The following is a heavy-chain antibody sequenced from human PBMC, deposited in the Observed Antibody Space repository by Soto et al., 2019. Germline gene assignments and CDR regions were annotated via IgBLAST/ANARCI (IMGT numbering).Heavy chain of an antibody. Sequence: GGSLRLSCAASGLTFSSYAMHWVRQAPGKGLEWVAVISYDGSNKYYADSVKGRFTISRDNSKNTLYLQMNSLRAEDTAVYYCAKDGNYDILTGYYMENAFDIWGQGTMVTVSS. V-gene: IGHV3-30-3*01. CDR3: AKDGNYDILTGYYMENAFDI. CDR2: ISYDGSNK. D-gene: IGHD3-9*01. J-gene: IGHJ3*02. CDR1: GLTFSSYA.